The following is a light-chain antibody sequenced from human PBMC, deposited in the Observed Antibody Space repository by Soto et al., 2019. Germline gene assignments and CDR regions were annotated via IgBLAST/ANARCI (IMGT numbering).Light chain of an antibody. V-gene: IGKV3-11*01. CDR1: QSVSSY. CDR2: DAS. J-gene: IGKJ1*01. Sequence: EIVLTQSPVTLSLSPGERATLSCRASQSVSSYLAWYQQRPGQPPRLLIYDASNRATGIPARFSGSGSGTDFTLTISSLEPEDFAVYYCHQRNNWPPTFGQGTKVEIK. CDR3: HQRNNWPPT.